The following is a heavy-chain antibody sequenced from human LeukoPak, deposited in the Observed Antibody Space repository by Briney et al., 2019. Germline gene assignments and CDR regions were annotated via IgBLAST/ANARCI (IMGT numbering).Heavy chain of an antibody. Sequence: PGGSLRLSCTASGFTFGDYAMSWVRQAPGKGLEWVGFIRSKAYGGTTEYAASVKGRFTISRDDSKSIAYLQMNSLKTEDTAVYYCTRGSGYSYHLPPNAFDIWGQGTMVTVSS. J-gene: IGHJ3*02. D-gene: IGHD5-18*01. CDR1: GFTFGDYA. CDR3: TRGSGYSYHLPPNAFDI. CDR2: IRSKAYGGTT. V-gene: IGHV3-49*04.